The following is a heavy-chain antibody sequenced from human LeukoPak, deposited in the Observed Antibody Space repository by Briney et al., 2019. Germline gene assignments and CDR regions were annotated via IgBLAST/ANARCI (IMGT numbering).Heavy chain of an antibody. CDR3: ARSSVTMVRGVIYDAFDI. V-gene: IGHV4-31*03. D-gene: IGHD3-10*01. J-gene: IGHJ3*02. CDR2: IYFSGST. CDR1: GGSINSGGYY. Sequence: SETLSLTCTVSGGSINSGGYYWSWSRHHPGKGLEWIGYIYFSGSTYYNPSLKSRVTISVGTSKNHFSLKLRSVTAADTAVYYCARSSVTMVRGVIYDAFDIWGQGTMVTVSS.